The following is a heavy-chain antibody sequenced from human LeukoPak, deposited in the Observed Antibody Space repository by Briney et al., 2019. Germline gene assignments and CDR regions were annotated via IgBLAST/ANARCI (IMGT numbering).Heavy chain of an antibody. V-gene: IGHV5-51*01. CDR2: IYPGDSDT. CDR1: GYSFTTYW. D-gene: IGHD6-13*01. J-gene: IGHJ3*02. Sequence: GESLNISCQGSGYSFTTYWIGWVRQIPGQGLDWMGIIYPGDSDTRYSPSFQGQVTISADKSISTAYLQWSSLKASDTAMYYCARPRIAAAHDAFDIWGQGTMVTVSS. CDR3: ARPRIAAAHDAFDI.